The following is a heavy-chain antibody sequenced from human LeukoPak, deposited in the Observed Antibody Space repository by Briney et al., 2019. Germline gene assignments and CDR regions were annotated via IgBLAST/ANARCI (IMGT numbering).Heavy chain of an antibody. CDR2: ISHSGST. V-gene: IGHV4-34*01. D-gene: IGHD2-21*02. CDR3: ARGQTSVVTAIPYFFDY. Sequence: KSSETLSLTCAVYGVSFSGYYWSWLRQPPGKGLEWIGEISHSGSTNYNPSLKSRVTISVDTSKNQFSLKLRSVTAADTAVYYCARGQTSVVTAIPYFFDYWGRGTLVTVSS. J-gene: IGHJ4*02. CDR1: GVSFSGYY.